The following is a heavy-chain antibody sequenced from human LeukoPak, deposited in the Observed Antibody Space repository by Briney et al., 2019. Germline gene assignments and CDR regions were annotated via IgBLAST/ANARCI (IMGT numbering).Heavy chain of an antibody. CDR1: GFTFSDYY. J-gene: IGHJ4*02. V-gene: IGHV3-7*01. Sequence: GGSLRLSCAASGFTFSDYYMSWIRQAPGKGLEWVANIKQDGSEKYYVDSVKGRFTISRDNAKNSLYLQMNSLRAEDTAVYYCARGKTSSDYWGQGTLVTVSS. CDR3: ARGKTSSDY. CDR2: IKQDGSEK.